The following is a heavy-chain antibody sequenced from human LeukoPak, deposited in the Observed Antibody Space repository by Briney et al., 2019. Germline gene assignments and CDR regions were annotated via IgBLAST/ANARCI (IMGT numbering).Heavy chain of an antibody. V-gene: IGHV4-39*07. D-gene: IGHD2-15*01. CDR2: IYFSGST. CDR3: VRSLCSGGSCYLFDY. CDR1: GGSISSSTYY. Sequence: SETLSLTCTVSGGSISSSTYYWGWIRQPPGKGLEWVGSIYFSGSTYYNPSLKSRVTISVDSSKNQFSLKLSSATAADTAVYYCVRSLCSGGSCYLFDYWGQGTLVTVSS. J-gene: IGHJ4*02.